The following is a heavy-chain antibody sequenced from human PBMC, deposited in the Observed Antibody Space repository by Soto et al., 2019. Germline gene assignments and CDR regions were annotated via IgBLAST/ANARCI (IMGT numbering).Heavy chain of an antibody. J-gene: IGHJ4*02. V-gene: IGHV3-30*18. D-gene: IGHD2-21*02. Sequence: GGSLRLSCAASGFTFSSYGMHWVRQAPGKGLEWVAVISYDGSNKYYADSVKGRFTISRDNSKNTLYLQMNSLRAEDTAVYYCAKVADPYCGGDCPRYFDYWGQGTLVTVSS. CDR3: AKVADPYCGGDCPRYFDY. CDR2: ISYDGSNK. CDR1: GFTFSSYG.